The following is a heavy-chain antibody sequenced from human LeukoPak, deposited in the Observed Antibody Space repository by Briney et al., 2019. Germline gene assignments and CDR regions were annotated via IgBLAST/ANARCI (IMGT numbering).Heavy chain of an antibody. CDR2: IYYSGST. J-gene: IGHJ5*02. D-gene: IGHD6-6*01. CDR1: DGSSSSSS. Sequence: SETLSLTCTVSDGSSSSSSWNWIRQPPDKGLEWIGYIYYSGSTNYSPSLKSRVTISVDTSKNQFSLKLSSVTAADTAVYYCARLGVRYSTSSWWFDPWGQGILVTVSS. V-gene: IGHV4-59*08. CDR3: ARLGVRYSTSSWWFDP.